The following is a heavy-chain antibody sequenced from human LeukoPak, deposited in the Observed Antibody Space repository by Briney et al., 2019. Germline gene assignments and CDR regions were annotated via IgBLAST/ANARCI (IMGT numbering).Heavy chain of an antibody. D-gene: IGHD3-10*01. J-gene: IGHJ5*02. CDR3: ARGTRVVRGVISVWFDP. V-gene: IGHV4-39*01. CDR1: GGSISSSSYY. CDR2: IYYSGST. Sequence: SETLSLTCTVSGGSISSSSYYWGWIRQPPGKGLEWIGSIYYSGSTYYNPSLKSRVTISVDTSKNQFSLKLSSVTAADTAVYYCARGTRVVRGVISVWFDPWGQGTLVTVSS.